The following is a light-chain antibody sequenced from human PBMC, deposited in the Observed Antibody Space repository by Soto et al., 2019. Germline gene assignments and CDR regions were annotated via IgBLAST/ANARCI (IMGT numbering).Light chain of an antibody. V-gene: IGLV2-14*01. J-gene: IGLJ2*01. Sequence: QSALTQPASVSGSPGQSITISCTGTSSDVGGYNYVSWYQQHPGKAPKLMIYDVSNRPSGVSNRFSGSKSGNTASLTISGLQAEDEADYYCSSYTSSSIPHVVFGGGTKLTVL. CDR2: DVS. CDR3: SSYTSSSIPHVV. CDR1: SSDVGGYNY.